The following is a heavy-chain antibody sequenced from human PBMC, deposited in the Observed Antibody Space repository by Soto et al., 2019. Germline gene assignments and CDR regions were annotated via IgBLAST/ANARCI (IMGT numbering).Heavy chain of an antibody. CDR3: ARDRYSSSGWFDP. CDR1: GDSVSTYSAA. V-gene: IGHV6-1*01. J-gene: IGHJ5*02. Sequence: SQTLSLTCAISGDSVSTYSAAWNWIRQSPSGGLEWLGRTYYRSRFFSDYAESVKSRIIINPDTSKNQFSPQLKSVTPEDTAVYYCARDRYSSSGWFDPWGQGTPVTVSS. CDR2: TYYRSRFFS. D-gene: IGHD6-6*01.